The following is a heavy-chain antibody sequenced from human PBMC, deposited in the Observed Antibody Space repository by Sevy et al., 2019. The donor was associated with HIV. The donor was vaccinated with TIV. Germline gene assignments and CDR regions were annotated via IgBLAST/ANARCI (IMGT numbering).Heavy chain of an antibody. D-gene: IGHD2-2*01. CDR2: INESGIT. CDR1: DGSFSGYY. CDR3: ARSPPVVVVPGAPSWFDP. Sequence: SETLSLTCAVHDGSFSGYYWNWIRQLPGKGLEWIGEINESGITYYNQSLKGRVTISVDTSKKQFSLKLNSVTAVDSAVYFCARSPPVVVVPGAPSWFDPWGQGTLVTVSS. V-gene: IGHV4-34*01. J-gene: IGHJ5*02.